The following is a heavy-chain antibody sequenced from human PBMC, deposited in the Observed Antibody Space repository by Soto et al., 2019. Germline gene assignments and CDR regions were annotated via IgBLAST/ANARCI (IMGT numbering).Heavy chain of an antibody. V-gene: IGHV1-46*03. J-gene: IGHJ2*01. Sequence: QVQLVQSGAEVKKPGASVKVSCKASGYTFTSYYMHWVRQAPGQGLVWMGIINPSGGSSYAQKFQGRVTMTRDTSTSTVYMELSSVTSEDTAVYYCARDRIRPKGATGYWYFDLWGRGTLVTVSS. CDR2: INPSGGS. CDR1: GYTFTSYY. CDR3: ARDRIRPKGATGYWYFDL. D-gene: IGHD1-1*01.